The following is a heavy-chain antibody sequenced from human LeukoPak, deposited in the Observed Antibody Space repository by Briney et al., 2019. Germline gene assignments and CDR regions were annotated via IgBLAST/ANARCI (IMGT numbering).Heavy chain of an antibody. CDR1: GGSISSHY. D-gene: IGHD2-2*01. Sequence: PSETLSLTCAVSGGSISSHYWSWIRQPPGKGLEWIGFIYYSESTSYNPSLKSRVSISVDMSKNQLSLELNSVTAADTAVYYCARGGCSSTSCPPDYWGQGTLVIVSS. J-gene: IGHJ4*02. CDR3: ARGGCSSTSCPPDY. CDR2: IYYSEST. V-gene: IGHV4-59*11.